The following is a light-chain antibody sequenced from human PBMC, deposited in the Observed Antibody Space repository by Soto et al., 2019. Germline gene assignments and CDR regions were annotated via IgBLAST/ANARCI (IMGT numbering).Light chain of an antibody. CDR1: QSVSSS. CDR3: QQHSDWPLT. Sequence: EIVLIQSPATLSLSPGEIATLSCRASQSVSSSLAWYQQNPGQAPRLLIFDASNRATGIPVRFSGSGSGTDFNLTISSLEPDDFAVYYCQQHSDWPLTLGGGTRVEIK. J-gene: IGKJ4*01. V-gene: IGKV3-11*01. CDR2: DAS.